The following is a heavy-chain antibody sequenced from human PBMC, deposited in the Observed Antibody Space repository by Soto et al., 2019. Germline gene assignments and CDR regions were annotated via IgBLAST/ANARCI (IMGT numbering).Heavy chain of an antibody. CDR3: ARDFEKGRHGILDYGYFQH. CDR2: IWYDGSNK. J-gene: IGHJ1*01. D-gene: IGHD3-16*01. Sequence: GGSLRLSCAASGFTFSSYGMHWVRQAPGKGLEWVAVIWYDGSNKYYADSVKGRFTISRDNSKNTLYLQMNSLRAEDTAVYYCARDFEKGRHGILDYGYFQHWGQGTLVTVSS. V-gene: IGHV3-33*01. CDR1: GFTFSSYG.